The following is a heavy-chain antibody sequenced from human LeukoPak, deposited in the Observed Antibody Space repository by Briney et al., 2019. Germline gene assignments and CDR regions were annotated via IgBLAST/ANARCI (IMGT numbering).Heavy chain of an antibody. CDR1: GFTFSTYW. Sequence: QPGGTLRLSCAASGFTFSTYWMSWVRQAPGKGLEWVVNIKEDGSEKYYGDSVKGRFTISRDNAKNSLYLQMNSLRAEDTAVYYCARDSSGYQWGQGTLVTVSS. CDR2: IKEDGSEK. J-gene: IGHJ4*02. CDR3: ARDSSGYQ. D-gene: IGHD3-22*01. V-gene: IGHV3-7*01.